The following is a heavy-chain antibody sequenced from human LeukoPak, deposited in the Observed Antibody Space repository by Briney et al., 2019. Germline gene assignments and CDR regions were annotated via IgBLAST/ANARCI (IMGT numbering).Heavy chain of an antibody. D-gene: IGHD3-10*01. CDR3: ASIAELWFGELFSDDY. Sequence: GGSLRLSCAASGFTFSSYAMHWVRQAPGKGLEYVSAISSNGGSTYYANSVKGRFTISRDNSKNTLYLQMGSLRAEDMAVYYCASIAELWFGELFSDDYRGQGTLVTVSS. CDR1: GFTFSSYA. J-gene: IGHJ4*02. V-gene: IGHV3-64*01. CDR2: ISSNGGST.